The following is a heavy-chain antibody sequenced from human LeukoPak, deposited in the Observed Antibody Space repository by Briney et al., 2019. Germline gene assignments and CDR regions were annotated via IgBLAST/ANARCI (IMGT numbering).Heavy chain of an antibody. CDR3: ARDRASTAMAYFDY. CDR1: GGTFSSYA. D-gene: IGHD5-18*01. V-gene: IGHV1-69*05. J-gene: IGHJ4*02. Sequence: SVKVSCKASGGTFSSYAISWVRQAPGQGLEWMGRVIPIFGTANYAQKFQGRVTITTDESTSTAYMELSSLRSEDTAVYYCARDRASTAMAYFDYWGQGTLVTVSS. CDR2: VIPIFGTA.